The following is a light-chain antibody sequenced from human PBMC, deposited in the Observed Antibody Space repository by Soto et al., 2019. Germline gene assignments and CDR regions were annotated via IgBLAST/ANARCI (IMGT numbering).Light chain of an antibody. Sequence: QSVLTQPPSASGTPGQRVTISCSGSSSNIGTNTANWYQQLPGTAPKLLVYRNNQRPSGVPDRFSGTKSGTSASLAISGLKSEDEADYSCAAWDDSLNGYVFGTGTKLTVL. J-gene: IGLJ1*01. CDR2: RNN. V-gene: IGLV1-44*01. CDR3: AAWDDSLNGYV. CDR1: SSNIGTNT.